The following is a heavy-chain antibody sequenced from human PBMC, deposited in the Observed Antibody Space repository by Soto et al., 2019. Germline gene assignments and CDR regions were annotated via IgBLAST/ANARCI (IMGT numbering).Heavy chain of an antibody. Sequence: QVQLVQSGAEVEKPGASVKVSCKASGYTFTGYYVHWVRQAPGQGLEWMGWIIPIFGTANYAQKFQGRVTITADKSTSPAYMELSSLRSEDTAVYYCARTSPVAYDYVWGSYRPFDYWGQGTLVTVSS. CDR2: IIPIFGTA. V-gene: IGHV1-69*06. J-gene: IGHJ4*02. D-gene: IGHD3-16*02. CDR1: GYTFTGYY. CDR3: ARTSPVAYDYVWGSYRPFDY.